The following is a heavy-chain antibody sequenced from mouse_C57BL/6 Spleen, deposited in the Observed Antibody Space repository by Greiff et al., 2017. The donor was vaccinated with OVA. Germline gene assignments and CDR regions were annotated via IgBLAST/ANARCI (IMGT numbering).Heavy chain of an antibody. CDR3: ALIYYDYIYYAMDY. V-gene: IGHV1-80*01. Sequence: QVQLQQSGAELVKPGASVKISCKASGYAFSSYWMNWVKQRPGKGLEWIGQIYPGDGDTNYNGKFKGKATLTADKSSSTACMQLSSLTSEDSAVYFCALIYYDYIYYAMDYWGQGTSVTVSS. D-gene: IGHD2-4*01. CDR2: IYPGDGDT. J-gene: IGHJ4*01. CDR1: GYAFSSYW.